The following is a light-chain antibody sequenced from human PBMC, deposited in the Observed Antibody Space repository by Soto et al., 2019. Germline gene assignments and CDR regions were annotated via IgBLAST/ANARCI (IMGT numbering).Light chain of an antibody. CDR2: GAA. CDR3: QQSYSTIT. V-gene: IGKV3-15*01. J-gene: IGKJ5*01. Sequence: EVVMTQSPATLSVSPGERATLSCMASQSVSSTYLAWYQQKPGQAPRLLIYGAATRATGIPARFSGSGSGTEFTLTISSLQPEDFATYYCQQSYSTITSGQGTRLEIK. CDR1: QSVSSTY.